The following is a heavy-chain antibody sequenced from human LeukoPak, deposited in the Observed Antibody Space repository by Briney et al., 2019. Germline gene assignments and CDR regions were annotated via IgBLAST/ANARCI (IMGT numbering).Heavy chain of an antibody. J-gene: IGHJ4*02. Sequence: PSETLSLTCTVSGGSISGHYWSWIRQTPGKGLEWIGYIFYSGSTNYNPSLESRVTISVDTSKNQFSLKLSSVTAADTAMYYCARGVPDYDILTGTFDYWGQGTLVTVSS. CDR2: IFYSGST. D-gene: IGHD3-9*01. V-gene: IGHV4-59*11. CDR3: ARGVPDYDILTGTFDY. CDR1: GGSISGHY.